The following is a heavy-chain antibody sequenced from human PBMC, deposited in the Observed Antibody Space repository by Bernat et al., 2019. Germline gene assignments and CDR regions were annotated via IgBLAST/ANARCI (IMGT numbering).Heavy chain of an antibody. J-gene: IGHJ4*02. Sequence: QVQLQESGPGLVKPSGTLSLTCAVSGGSISSSNWWCLVRQPPGKVLEWIGDIYHSGSTNYNPSLKSRVTISVDKSKNQFSLKLSSVTAADTAVYYCARDLACSGGSCYDYWGQGTLVTVSS. V-gene: IGHV4-4*02. CDR2: IYHSGST. D-gene: IGHD2-15*01. CDR1: GGSISSSNW. CDR3: ARDLACSGGSCYDY.